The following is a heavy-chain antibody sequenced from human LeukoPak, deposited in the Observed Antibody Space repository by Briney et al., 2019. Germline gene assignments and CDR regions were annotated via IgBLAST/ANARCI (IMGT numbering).Heavy chain of an antibody. V-gene: IGHV3-23*01. D-gene: IGHD5-18*01. CDR2: ISGSGGST. CDR1: GFTPSSYA. CDR3: AKDSRGYNRFDY. Sequence: GGSLRLSCAASGFTPSSYAMSWVRQAPGKGLEWVSAISGSGGSTYYADSVKGRFTISRDNSKNTLYLQMNSLRAEDTAVYYCAKDSRGYNRFDYWGQGTLVTVSS. J-gene: IGHJ4*02.